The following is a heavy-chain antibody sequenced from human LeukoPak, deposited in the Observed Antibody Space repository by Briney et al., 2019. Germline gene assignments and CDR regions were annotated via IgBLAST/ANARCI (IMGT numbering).Heavy chain of an antibody. V-gene: IGHV1-69*04. CDR2: IIPILGIA. CDR1: GGTFSSYA. CDR3: ARAVGGTVVAPEYYLDY. D-gene: IGHD3-22*01. J-gene: IGHJ4*02. Sequence: GASVKVSCKASGGTFSSYAISWVRQAPGQGLEWMGRIIPILGIANYAQKFQGRVTITADKSTSTAYMELSSLRSEDTAVYYCARAVGGTVVAPEYYLDYWGQGTLVTVSS.